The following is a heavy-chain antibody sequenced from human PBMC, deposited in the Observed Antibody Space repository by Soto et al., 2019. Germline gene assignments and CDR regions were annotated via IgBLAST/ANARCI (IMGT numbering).Heavy chain of an antibody. CDR3: ARDQENYYGSGSYYWFDP. D-gene: IGHD3-10*01. J-gene: IGHJ5*02. Sequence: PSETLSLTCTVSGGSISSYYWSWIRQPPGKGLEWIGYIYYSGSTNYNPSLKSRVTISVDTSKNQFSLKLSSVTAADTAVYYCARDQENYYGSGSYYWFDPWGQGTLVTVSS. V-gene: IGHV4-59*01. CDR1: GGSISSYY. CDR2: IYYSGST.